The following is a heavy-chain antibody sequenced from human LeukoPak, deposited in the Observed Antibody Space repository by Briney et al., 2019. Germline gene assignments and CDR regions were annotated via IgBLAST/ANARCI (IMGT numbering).Heavy chain of an antibody. Sequence: PGGSLRLSCAASGFTFSNYAMHWVRQAPGKGLEWVAVISYDGSNKYYADSVKGRFTISRDNSKNTLYLQMYSLRAEDTAVYYRARDAAFDIWGQGTMATVSS. CDR3: ARDAAFDI. V-gene: IGHV3-30*01. J-gene: IGHJ3*02. CDR1: GFTFSNYA. CDR2: ISYDGSNK.